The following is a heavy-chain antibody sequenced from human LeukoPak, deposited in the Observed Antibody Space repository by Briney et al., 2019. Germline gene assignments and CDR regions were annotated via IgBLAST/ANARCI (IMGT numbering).Heavy chain of an antibody. D-gene: IGHD3-22*01. J-gene: IGHJ3*02. CDR1: GFTFSSYG. CDR3: ARDGVRYYDSIRPLGAFDI. CDR2: IWYDGSNK. Sequence: GGSLRLSCAASGFTFSSYGMHWVRQAPGKGLEWVAGIWYDGSNKYYADSVKGRFTISRDNSKNTLYLEMNSLRAEDTAVYYCARDGVRYYDSIRPLGAFDIWGQGTMVSVSS. V-gene: IGHV3-33*01.